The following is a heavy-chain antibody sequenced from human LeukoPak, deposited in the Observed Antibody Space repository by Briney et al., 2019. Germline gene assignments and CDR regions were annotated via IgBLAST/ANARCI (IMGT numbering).Heavy chain of an antibody. CDR1: GGSISSYY. CDR3: AREGVAARLDY. J-gene: IGHJ4*02. CDR2: IYYSGST. Sequence: SETLSLTCTVSGGSISSYYWSWIRQPPGKGLEWIGYIYYSGSTNHNPSLKSRVTISVDTSKNQFSLKLSSVTAADTAVYYCAREGVAARLDYWGQGTLVTVSS. D-gene: IGHD6-13*01. V-gene: IGHV4-59*01.